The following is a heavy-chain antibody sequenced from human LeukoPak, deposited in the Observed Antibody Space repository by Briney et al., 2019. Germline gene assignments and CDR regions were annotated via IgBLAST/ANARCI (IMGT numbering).Heavy chain of an antibody. V-gene: IGHV4-34*01. Sequence: SETLSLTCAVYGGSFSGYYWSWIRQPPGKGLEWIGEINHSGSTSYNPSLKSRVTISVDTSKNQFSLKLSSVTAADTAVYYCAREEALGSGSFDYWGQGTLVTVSS. CDR1: GGSFSGYY. CDR2: INHSGST. D-gene: IGHD1-26*01. J-gene: IGHJ4*02. CDR3: AREEALGSGSFDY.